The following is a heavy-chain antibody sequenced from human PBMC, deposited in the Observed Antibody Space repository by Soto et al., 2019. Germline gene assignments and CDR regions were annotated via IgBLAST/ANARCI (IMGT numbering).Heavy chain of an antibody. D-gene: IGHD3-9*01. CDR3: ARGVSEHTYDILTGVPDY. CDR1: GGSISSGDYY. Sequence: QVQLQESGPGLVKPSQTLSLTCTVSGGSISSGDYYWSWIRQPPGKGLEWIGYIYYSGSTYYNPSLKSRVTISVDTSKNQFSLKLSSVTAADTAVYYCARGVSEHTYDILTGVPDYWGQGTLVTVSS. J-gene: IGHJ4*02. CDR2: IYYSGST. V-gene: IGHV4-30-4*01.